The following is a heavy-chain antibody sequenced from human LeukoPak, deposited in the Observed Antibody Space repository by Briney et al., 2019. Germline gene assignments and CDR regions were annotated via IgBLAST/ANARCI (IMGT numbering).Heavy chain of an antibody. J-gene: IGHJ4*02. CDR2: ISGSGGST. CDR1: GFTFSSYA. V-gene: IGHV3-23*01. Sequence: GGSLRPPCAASGFTFSSYAMSWVRQAPGKGLEWVSAISGSGGSTYYADSVKGRFTISRDNSKNTLYLQMNSLRAEDTAVYYCARRVEMATIRYFDYWGQGTLVTVSS. D-gene: IGHD5-24*01. CDR3: ARRVEMATIRYFDY.